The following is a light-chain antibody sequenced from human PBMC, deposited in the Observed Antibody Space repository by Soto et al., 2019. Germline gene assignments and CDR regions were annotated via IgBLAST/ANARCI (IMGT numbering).Light chain of an antibody. CDR1: QSVSSS. V-gene: IGKV3-20*01. CDR3: QQYGSSAPIT. Sequence: EIVLTQSPGTLSLSPGERATLSCRASQSVSSSLAWYQQKTGQAPRLLIYGASIRATGIPDRFSGSGSETDFTLTISRLEPEDFALYYCQQYGSSAPITFGGGTKVDIK. CDR2: GAS. J-gene: IGKJ4*01.